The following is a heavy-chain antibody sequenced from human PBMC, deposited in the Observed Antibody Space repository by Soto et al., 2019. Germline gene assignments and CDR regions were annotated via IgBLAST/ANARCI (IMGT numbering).Heavy chain of an antibody. CDR2: ISGSGGST. CDR3: AKDLLAERLGESCFVY. D-gene: IGHD3-16*01. J-gene: IGHJ4*02. CDR1: GFTFSSYA. Sequence: PGGSLRLSCAASGFTFSSYAMSWVRQAPGKGLEWVSAISGSGGSTYYADSVKGRFTISRDNSKNTLYLQMNSLRAEDTAVYYCAKDLLAERLGESCFVYWCPGRLVTVSS. V-gene: IGHV3-23*01.